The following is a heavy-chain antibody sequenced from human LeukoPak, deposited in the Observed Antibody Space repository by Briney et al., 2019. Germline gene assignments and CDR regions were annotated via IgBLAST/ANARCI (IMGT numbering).Heavy chain of an antibody. CDR2: IYTSGST. CDR3: ASTSYNSGSYGWFDP. Sequence: SETLSLTCTVSGGSISSYYWIWIRQPAGKGLEWIGRIYTSGSTNYNPSLKSRVTMSVDTSKNQFSLKLSSVTAADTAVYYCASTSYNSGSYGWFDPWGQGTLVTVSS. J-gene: IGHJ5*02. D-gene: IGHD1-26*01. CDR1: GGSISSYY. V-gene: IGHV4-4*07.